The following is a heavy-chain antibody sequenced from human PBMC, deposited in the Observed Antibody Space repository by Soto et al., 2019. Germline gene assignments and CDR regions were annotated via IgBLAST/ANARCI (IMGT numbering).Heavy chain of an antibody. Sequence: PSETLSLTCTVSGGSISSYYWSWIRQPPGKGLEWIGYIYYSGSTNYNPSLKSRVTISVDTSKNQFSLKLSSVTAADTAVYYCARDDFYDSSGYPVYWGQGTLVTVSS. J-gene: IGHJ4*02. CDR1: GGSISSYY. D-gene: IGHD3-22*01. V-gene: IGHV4-59*01. CDR3: ARDDFYDSSGYPVY. CDR2: IYYSGST.